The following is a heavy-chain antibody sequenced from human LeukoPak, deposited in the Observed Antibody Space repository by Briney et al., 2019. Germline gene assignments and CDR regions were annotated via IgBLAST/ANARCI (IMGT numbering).Heavy chain of an antibody. CDR3: ARGYSGYFYY. Sequence: GWSLRLACAASGFTFSSDWMQWVRQAPGKGLVWVSRIDGDGSSTNYADSVKGRFTISRDNAKNTLYLQMNSLRAEDTAVYYCARGYSGYFYYWGQGTLVTVSS. V-gene: IGHV3-74*01. D-gene: IGHD5-12*01. J-gene: IGHJ4*02. CDR2: IDGDGSST. CDR1: GFTFSSDW.